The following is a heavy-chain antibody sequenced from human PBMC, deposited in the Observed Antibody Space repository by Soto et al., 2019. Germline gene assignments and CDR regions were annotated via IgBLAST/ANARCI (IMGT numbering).Heavy chain of an antibody. J-gene: IGHJ5*02. D-gene: IGHD6-13*01. CDR3: ARERSAAGTGWFDP. Sequence: QVQLVQSGAEVKKPGASVKVSCKASGYTFTSYDINWVRQATGQGLEWMGWMNPNSGNTGYAQKFQGRVTMTRNTSISTAYMELSSMRSEDTAVYYCARERSAAGTGWFDPWGQGTLVTVSS. V-gene: IGHV1-8*01. CDR2: MNPNSGNT. CDR1: GYTFTSYD.